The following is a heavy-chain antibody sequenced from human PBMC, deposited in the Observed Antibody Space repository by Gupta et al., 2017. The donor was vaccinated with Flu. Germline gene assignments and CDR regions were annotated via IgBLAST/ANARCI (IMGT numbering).Heavy chain of an antibody. CDR3: ERARGLTYDSDTSGDSHWFDAFDI. V-gene: IGHV1-69*06. D-gene: IGHD2-21*01. Sequence: APGQGLEWMGGIIPMFDRTHDAKKFQARVTRTADKSTSTVYMELSSLRSEDTAVYFCERARGLTYDSDTSGDSHWFDAFDIWGQGTMVTVSS. J-gene: IGHJ3*02. CDR2: IIPMFDRT.